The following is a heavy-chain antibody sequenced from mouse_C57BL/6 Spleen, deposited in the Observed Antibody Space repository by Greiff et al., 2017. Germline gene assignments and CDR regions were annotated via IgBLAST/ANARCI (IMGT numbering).Heavy chain of an antibody. CDR3: ARAAYYSNLDY. J-gene: IGHJ4*01. D-gene: IGHD2-5*01. Sequence: QVQLKQSGPELVKPGASVKISCKASGYAFSSSWMNWVKQRPGKGLEWIGRIYPGDGDTNYNGKFKGKATLTADKSSSTAYMQLSSLTSEDSAVYFCARAAYYSNLDYWGQGTSVTVSS. CDR2: IYPGDGDT. V-gene: IGHV1-82*01. CDR1: GYAFSSSW.